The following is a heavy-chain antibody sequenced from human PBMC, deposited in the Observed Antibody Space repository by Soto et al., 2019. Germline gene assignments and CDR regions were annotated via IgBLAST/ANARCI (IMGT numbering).Heavy chain of an antibody. D-gene: IGHD6-13*01. J-gene: IGHJ4*02. CDR1: GGSISSGGYS. CDR3: ARGRAGGTFNF. Sequence: PSETLSLTCAVSGGSISSGGYSWSWIRQPPGKGLEWIGYIYHSGSTYYNPSLKSRVTISVDRSKNQFSLKLSSVTAADTAVYYCARGRAGGTFNFWGQGTLVTVSS. CDR2: IYHSGST. V-gene: IGHV4-30-2*01.